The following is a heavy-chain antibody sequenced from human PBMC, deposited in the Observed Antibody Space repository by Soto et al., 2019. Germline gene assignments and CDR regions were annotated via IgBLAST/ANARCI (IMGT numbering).Heavy chain of an antibody. V-gene: IGHV4-59*08. J-gene: IGHJ6*03. Sequence: SETLSLTCTVSGGSISRYYWSWIRQPPGKGLEWIGYIYYSGSTNYNPSLKSRVTISVDTSKNQFSLKLSSVTAADTAVYYCARAKQQPRYYYYYMDVWGKGTTVTVSS. D-gene: IGHD6-13*01. CDR1: GGSISRYY. CDR2: IYYSGST. CDR3: ARAKQQPRYYYYYMDV.